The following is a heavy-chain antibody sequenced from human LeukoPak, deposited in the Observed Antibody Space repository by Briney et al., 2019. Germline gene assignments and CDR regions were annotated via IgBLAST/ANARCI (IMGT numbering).Heavy chain of an antibody. Sequence: GASVKVSCKASGYTFTTYEIHWVRQAPGQGLEWMGWINPNSGGTNYAQKFQGRVTMTRDTSISTAYMELSRLRSDDTAVYYCARGVDKEENEYSYPLHYYYYYYMDVWGKGTTVTVSS. V-gene: IGHV1-2*02. CDR3: ARGVDKEENEYSYPLHYYYYYYMDV. D-gene: IGHD2/OR15-2a*01. J-gene: IGHJ6*03. CDR2: INPNSGGT. CDR1: GYTFTTYE.